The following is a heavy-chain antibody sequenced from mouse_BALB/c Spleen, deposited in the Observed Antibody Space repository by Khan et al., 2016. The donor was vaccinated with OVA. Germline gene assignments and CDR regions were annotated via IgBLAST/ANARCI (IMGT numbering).Heavy chain of an antibody. V-gene: IGHV1S81*02. CDR2: INPSSGGT. CDR1: GYTFTSYY. CDR3: PRSGYGSFAY. J-gene: IGHJ3*01. D-gene: IGHD2-2*01. Sequence: VQLQQSGAELVKPGASVRLSCKASGYTFTSYYLYWVKQRPGQGLEWIGDINPSSGGTNFNEKFKSKATLTVDKSSSTAYIQLNSLTSEDSSVYYCPRSGYGSFAYWGQGTLVTVSA.